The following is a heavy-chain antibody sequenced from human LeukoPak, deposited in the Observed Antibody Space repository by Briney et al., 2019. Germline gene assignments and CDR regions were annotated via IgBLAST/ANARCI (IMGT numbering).Heavy chain of an antibody. D-gene: IGHD3-10*01. CDR2: FYSGGNT. CDR1: GFTVSSNY. CDR3: ARDYYGSGRLDY. J-gene: IGHJ4*02. V-gene: IGHV3-53*01. Sequence: GGSLRLSCAASGFTVSSNYVSWVSQAPGKGLEWLSVFYSGGNTYHADSVKGRFTISRDNSKNTLYLQMNSLRAEDTAVYYCARDYYGSGRLDYWGQGTLVTVSS.